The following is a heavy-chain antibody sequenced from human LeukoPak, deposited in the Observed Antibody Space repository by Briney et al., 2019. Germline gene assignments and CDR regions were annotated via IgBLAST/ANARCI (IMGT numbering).Heavy chain of an antibody. V-gene: IGHV4-59*01. CDR3: AIGQYDSSGYPYFDY. J-gene: IGHJ4*02. CDR2: IYYSGST. D-gene: IGHD3-22*01. CDR1: GGSISSYY. Sequence: SETLSLTCTVSGGSISSYYWSWIRQPPGKGLEWIGYIYYSGSTNYNPSLKSRVTISADTSKNQFSLKLSSVTAADTAVYYCAIGQYDSSGYPYFDYWGQGTLVTVSS.